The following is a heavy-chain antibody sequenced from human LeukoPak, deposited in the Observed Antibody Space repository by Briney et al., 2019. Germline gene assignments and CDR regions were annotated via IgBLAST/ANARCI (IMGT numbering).Heavy chain of an antibody. CDR3: ARAFALGGAMVTSYWFDP. D-gene: IGHD5-18*01. V-gene: IGHV1-18*01. CDR1: GYTFTTHG. Sequence: ASVKVSCKASGYTFTTHGISWVRQAPGRGLEWMGWISTNNANTHYAQKFRGRLTMTTDTSTSTAYMALRSLRSDDTAVYYCARAFALGGAMVTSYWFDPWGQGTLVTVSS. CDR2: ISTNNANT. J-gene: IGHJ5*02.